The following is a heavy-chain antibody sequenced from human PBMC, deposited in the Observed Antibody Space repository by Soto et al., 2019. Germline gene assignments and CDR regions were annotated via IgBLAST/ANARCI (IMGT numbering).Heavy chain of an antibody. CDR2: ISLYSDGT. CDR3: ARVVPGAEAWFGP. J-gene: IGHJ5*02. D-gene: IGHD2-2*01. V-gene: IGHV1-18*01. Sequence: ASVKVSCKTSGYTFSNYGITWVRQAPGQPLEWLGWISLYSDGTNYAQKFQGRVSMTTDTSTATAYMELRSLRSDDTAVYYCARVVPGAEAWFGPWGQGTLVTVSS. CDR1: GYTFSNYG.